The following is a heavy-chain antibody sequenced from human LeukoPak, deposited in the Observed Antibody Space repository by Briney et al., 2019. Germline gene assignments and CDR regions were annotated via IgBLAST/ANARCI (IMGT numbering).Heavy chain of an antibody. CDR2: IRSKAYGGTT. D-gene: IGHD3-22*01. J-gene: IGHJ4*02. CDR3: TRGYYYDSSGYFSDY. CDR1: GFTFGDYA. V-gene: IGHV3-49*03. Sequence: GGSLRLSCTASGFTFGDYAMSWFRQAPGKGLEWVGFIRSKAYGGTTEYAASVKGRFTISRDDSKSIAYLQMNSLKNEDTAVYYCTRGYYYDSSGYFSDYWGQGTLVTVSS.